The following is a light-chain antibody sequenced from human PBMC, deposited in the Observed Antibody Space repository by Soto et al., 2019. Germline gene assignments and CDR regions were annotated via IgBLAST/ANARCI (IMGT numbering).Light chain of an antibody. J-gene: IGLJ1*01. V-gene: IGLV2-11*01. CDR1: SSDVRVYNY. Sequence: QSALTQPRSVSGSPGQSVTISCTGISSDVRVYNYVSWYQQHPGKAPKLMIYYVTKRPSGVPDRFSGSMSGNTASLTISGLQAEDEADYYCCSYTGSYTYVFGTGTQLTVL. CDR3: CSYTGSYTYV. CDR2: YVT.